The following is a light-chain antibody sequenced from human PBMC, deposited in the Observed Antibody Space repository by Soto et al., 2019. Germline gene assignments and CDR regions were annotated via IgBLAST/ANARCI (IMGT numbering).Light chain of an antibody. CDR3: GSYAARNNLV. V-gene: IGLV2-8*01. CDR2: EVS. Sequence: QSALTQPPSASGSPGQSVTISCTGTSSDVGGYNYVSWYQQHPGKAPKLMIYEVSKRPSGVPDRFSGSKSGNTASLTVSGPRAEEEADYSCGSYAARNNLVFGGGTKLTAL. J-gene: IGLJ2*01. CDR1: SSDVGGYNY.